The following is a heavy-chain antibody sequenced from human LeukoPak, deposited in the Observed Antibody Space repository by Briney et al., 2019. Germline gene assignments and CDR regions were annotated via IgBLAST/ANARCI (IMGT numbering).Heavy chain of an antibody. Sequence: ASVKVSCKASGDTFNTYGFNWVRQAPGQGLEWMGGIIPIVGPAKYAQSFQGRVTITEDESTSTAYMELSSLTSEDTAMYFCARVLRYATPYFDIWGQGTLVTVSS. V-gene: IGHV1-69*13. CDR2: IIPIVGPA. CDR3: ARVLRYATPYFDI. D-gene: IGHD4-17*01. J-gene: IGHJ4*02. CDR1: GDTFNTYG.